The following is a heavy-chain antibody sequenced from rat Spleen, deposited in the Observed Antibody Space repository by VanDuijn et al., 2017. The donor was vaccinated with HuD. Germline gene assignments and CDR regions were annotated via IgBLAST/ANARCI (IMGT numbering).Heavy chain of an antibody. CDR2: IIYDGSRT. Sequence: EVHLVESGGGLVQPGRSMKLSCAASGFTFSNYYMAWVRQAPKKGLEWVATIIYDGSRTYYRDSVKGRFTISRDNAKSTLYLQMDSLRSEDTATYYCATHENSNTIAAISRGYVMDAWGQGASVTVSS. D-gene: IGHD1-2*01. J-gene: IGHJ4*01. CDR3: ATHENSNTIAAISRGYVMDA. V-gene: IGHV5S10*01. CDR1: GFTFSNYY.